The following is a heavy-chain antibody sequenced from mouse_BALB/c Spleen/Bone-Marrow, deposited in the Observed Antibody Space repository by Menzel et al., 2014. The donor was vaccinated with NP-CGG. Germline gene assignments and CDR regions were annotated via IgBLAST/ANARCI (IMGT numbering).Heavy chain of an antibody. CDR3: ARRGRIAEALGY. J-gene: IGHJ2*01. Sequence: LVESGPELVKPRASVKMSCKASGYTFTSYVMHWVKQKPGQGLEWIGYVNPYNDGTKYNEKFKGKATLTSDKSSSTAYMELSSLTSEDSAVYYCARRGRIAEALGYWGQGTTLTVSS. CDR2: VNPYNDGT. D-gene: IGHD6-1*01. CDR1: GYTFTSYV. V-gene: IGHV1-14*01.